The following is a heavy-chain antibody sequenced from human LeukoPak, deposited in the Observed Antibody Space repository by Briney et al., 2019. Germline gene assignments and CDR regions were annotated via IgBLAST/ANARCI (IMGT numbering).Heavy chain of an antibody. Sequence: GASVKVSCKASGYTFTDYYIHWVRQAPGQGLEWMGGIIPISGTANYAQKFQGRDTITTDEPTSTAYLELSSLASDDTAVYYCARGGTMTTVPLWGQGTLVTVSS. V-gene: IGHV1-69*05. D-gene: IGHD4-17*01. CDR2: IIPISGTA. CDR3: ARGGTMTTVPL. J-gene: IGHJ4*02. CDR1: GYTFTDYY.